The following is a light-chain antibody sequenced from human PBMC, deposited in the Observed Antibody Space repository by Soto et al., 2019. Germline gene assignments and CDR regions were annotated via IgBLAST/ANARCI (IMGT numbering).Light chain of an antibody. CDR3: QEYNSYSAT. V-gene: IGKV1-5*03. Sequence: DIQMTQSPSTLSASVGDRVTITCRASQSINSWLAWYQQKPGKAPKLLIYKASSLESGVPSRFSGSGSGTEFTLTISSLQPDDFATYYCQEYNSYSATFGQGP. J-gene: IGKJ1*01. CDR1: QSINSW. CDR2: KAS.